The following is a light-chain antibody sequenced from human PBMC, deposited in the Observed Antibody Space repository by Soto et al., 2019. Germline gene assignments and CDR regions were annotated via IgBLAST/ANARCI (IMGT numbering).Light chain of an antibody. CDR3: QQAYSCPNT. V-gene: IGKV1D-12*01. J-gene: IGKJ5*01. CDR2: GAS. Sequence: DIQVLQSPYSLSASLGDRVTITCRASRDIAGYLAWYQHKPGRTPELLIHGASRLQSGVPARFSGSGSGTDFTLSINGLQPEDFATYYCQQAYSCPNTLGQGTGLEFK. CDR1: RDIAGY.